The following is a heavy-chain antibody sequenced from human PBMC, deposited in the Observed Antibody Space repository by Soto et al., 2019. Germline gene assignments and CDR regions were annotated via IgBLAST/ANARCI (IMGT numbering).Heavy chain of an antibody. V-gene: IGHV3-48*02. CDR3: ARDPGYSSGWYRRHYYYYGMDV. J-gene: IGHJ6*02. D-gene: IGHD6-19*01. CDR1: GFTFSSYS. CDR2: ISSSSSTI. Sequence: GSLRLSCAASGFTFSSYSMNWVRQAPGKGLEWVSYISSSSSTIYYADSVKGRFTISRDNAKNSLYLQMNSLRDEDTAVYYCARDPGYSSGWYRRHYYYYGMDVWGQGTTVTVSS.